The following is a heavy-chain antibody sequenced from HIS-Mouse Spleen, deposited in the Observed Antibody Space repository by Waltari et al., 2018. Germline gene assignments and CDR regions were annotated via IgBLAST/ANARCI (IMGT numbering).Heavy chain of an antibody. V-gene: IGHV4-39*07. CDR1: GGSISSSSYS. Sequence: QLQLQESGPGLVKPSETLSRTCTVSGGSISSSSYSWGWIRRPPGKGLEWIGSIYYSGSTYYNPSLKSRVTISVDTSKNQFSLKLSSVTAADTAVYYCARLTAAGTYWGQGTLVTVSS. J-gene: IGHJ4*02. D-gene: IGHD6-13*01. CDR3: ARLTAAGTY. CDR2: IYYSGST.